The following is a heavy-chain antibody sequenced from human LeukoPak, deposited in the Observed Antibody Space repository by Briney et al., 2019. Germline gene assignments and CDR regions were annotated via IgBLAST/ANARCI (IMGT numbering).Heavy chain of an antibody. CDR3: ARHLQYYYDGSGYYYYFDY. Sequence: KPSETLSLTCTVSGGSISSSSYYWGWIRQPPGKGLEWIGSIYYSGSTYYNPSLKSRVTISVDTSKNQFSLKLSSVTAADTAVYYCARHLQYYYDGSGYYYYFDYWGQGTLVTVSS. J-gene: IGHJ4*02. CDR2: IYYSGST. V-gene: IGHV4-39*01. D-gene: IGHD3-22*01. CDR1: GGSISSSSYY.